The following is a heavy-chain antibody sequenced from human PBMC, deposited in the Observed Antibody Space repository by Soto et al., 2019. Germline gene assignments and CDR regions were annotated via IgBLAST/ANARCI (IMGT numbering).Heavy chain of an antibody. CDR2: IGSSGSTI. CDR1: GFTFSDYY. CDR3: ARELSVNPYYYYYYGMDV. J-gene: IGHJ6*02. Sequence: GGSLRLSCAASGFTFSDYYMSWIRQAPGKGLEWVSYIGSSGSTIYYADSVKGRFTISRDNAKNSLYLQMNSLRAEDTAVYYCARELSVNPYYYYYYGMDVWGQGTTVTVS. D-gene: IGHD4-17*01. V-gene: IGHV3-11*01.